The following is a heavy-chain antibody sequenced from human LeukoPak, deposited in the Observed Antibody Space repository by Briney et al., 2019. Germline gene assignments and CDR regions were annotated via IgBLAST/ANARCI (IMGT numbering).Heavy chain of an antibody. CDR2: IYYSGST. Sequence: SETLSLTCAVYGGSFSGYYWSWIRQPPGKGLEWIGYIYYSGSTNYNPSLKSRVTIPVDTSKNQFSLKLSSVTAADTAVYYCAREKGGLYDYWGQGTLVTVSS. J-gene: IGHJ4*02. CDR3: AREKGGLYDY. CDR1: GGSFSGYY. V-gene: IGHV4-59*01. D-gene: IGHD3-16*01.